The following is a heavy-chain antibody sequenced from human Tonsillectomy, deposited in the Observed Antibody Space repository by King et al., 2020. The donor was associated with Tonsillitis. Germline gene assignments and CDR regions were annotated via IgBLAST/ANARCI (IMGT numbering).Heavy chain of an antibody. CDR2: IRFSSGTV. CDR1: GFTFSSYD. V-gene: IGHV3-48*01. Sequence: VQLVESGGGLGQPGGSLRLSCAASGFTFSSYDMNLVRQAPGKGLEWVSYIRFSSGTVFYADSVKGRFNISRDNAKNSMYLQMNSLGAEETAVYYCARKEMATIRGGYFYYYMDVWGKGTTVTVSS. D-gene: IGHD5-24*01. CDR3: ARKEMATIRGGYFYYYMDV. J-gene: IGHJ6*03.